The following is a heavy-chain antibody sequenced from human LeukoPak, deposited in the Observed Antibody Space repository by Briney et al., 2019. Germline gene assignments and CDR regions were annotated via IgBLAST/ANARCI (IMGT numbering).Heavy chain of an antibody. V-gene: IGHV4-38-2*01. Sequence: PSETLSLTCAVSSYTISSDYYWGWIRQPPGKGLEWIGSIYHSGSTYYNPSLKSRVTISVDTSKNQFSLRLRSVTAADTAVYFCARVDVAGYFDHWGQGTLVTVSS. CDR1: SYTISSDYY. CDR3: ARVDVAGYFDH. CDR2: IYHSGST. J-gene: IGHJ4*02. D-gene: IGHD6-19*01.